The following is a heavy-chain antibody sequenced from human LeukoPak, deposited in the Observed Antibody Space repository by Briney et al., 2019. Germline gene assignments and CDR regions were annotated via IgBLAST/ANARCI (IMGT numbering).Heavy chain of an antibody. CDR1: GYTFTGYY. V-gene: IGHV1-2*02. Sequence: ASVKVSCKASGYTFTGYYMHWVRQAPGQGLEWMGWINPNSGGTNYAQEFQGRVTMTRNTSISTAYMELSSLRSEDTAVYYCARVPTYDYVWGSYRTGFDYWGQGTLVTVSS. CDR3: ARVPTYDYVWGSYRTGFDY. CDR2: INPNSGGT. J-gene: IGHJ4*02. D-gene: IGHD3-16*01.